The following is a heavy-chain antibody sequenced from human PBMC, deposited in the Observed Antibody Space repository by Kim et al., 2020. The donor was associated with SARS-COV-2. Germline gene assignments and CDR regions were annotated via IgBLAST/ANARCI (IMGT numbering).Heavy chain of an antibody. CDR1: GGSISSSNW. CDR3: ASQSPWEPFPITMVRGVIGADAFDI. Sequence: SETLSLTCAVSGGSISSSNWWSWVRQPPGKGLEWIGEIYHSGSTNYNPSLKSRVTISVDKSKNQFSLKLSSVTAADTAVYYCASQSPWEPFPITMVRGVIGADAFDIWGQGTMVTVSS. J-gene: IGHJ3*02. V-gene: IGHV4-4*02. D-gene: IGHD3-10*01. CDR2: IYHSGST.